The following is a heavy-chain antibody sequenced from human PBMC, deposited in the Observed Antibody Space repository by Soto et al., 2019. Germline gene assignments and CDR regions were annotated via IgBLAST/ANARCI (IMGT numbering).Heavy chain of an antibody. CDR3: ARESGSSGWYGPRYFQH. CDR2: IIPIFGTA. D-gene: IGHD6-19*01. Sequence: QVQLVQSGAEVKKPGSSVKVSCKASGGTFSSYAISWVRQAPGQGLEWMGGIIPIFGTANYAQKFQGRVTITADESTSXXYMELSSLRSEDTAVYYCARESGSSGWYGPRYFQHWGQGTLVTVSS. CDR1: GGTFSSYA. V-gene: IGHV1-69*12. J-gene: IGHJ1*01.